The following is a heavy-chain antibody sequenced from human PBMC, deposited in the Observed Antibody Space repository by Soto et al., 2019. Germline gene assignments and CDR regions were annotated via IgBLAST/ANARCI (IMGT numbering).Heavy chain of an antibody. CDR1: GFTFSSYE. V-gene: IGHV3-48*03. J-gene: IGHJ6*02. D-gene: IGHD1-26*01. CDR2: ISSSGSTI. CDR3: ARDGYYPPLPTYYYGMDV. Sequence: PGGSLRLSCAASGFTFSSYEMNWVRQAPGKGLEWVSYISSSGSTIYYADSVKGRFTISRDNAKNSLYLQMNSLRAEDTAVYYCARDGYYPPLPTYYYGMDVWGQGTTVTVSS.